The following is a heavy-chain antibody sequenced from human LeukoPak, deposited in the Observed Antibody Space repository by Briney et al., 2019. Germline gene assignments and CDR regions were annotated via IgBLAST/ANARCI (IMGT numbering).Heavy chain of an antibody. V-gene: IGHV1-2*02. J-gene: IGHJ6*03. CDR1: GYTFTGYY. Sequence: ASVKVSCKASGYTFTGYYMHWVRQAPGQGLEWMGWINPNSGGTNYAQKFQGRVTITRNTSISTAYMELSSLRSEDTAVYYCARGHNPYYYYYCMDVWGKGTTVTVSS. CDR3: ARGHNPYYYYYCMDV. CDR2: INPNSGGT. D-gene: IGHD5-24*01.